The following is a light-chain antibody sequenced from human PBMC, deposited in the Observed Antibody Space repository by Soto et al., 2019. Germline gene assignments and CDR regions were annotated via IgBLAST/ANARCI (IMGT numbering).Light chain of an antibody. CDR3: QHSHTTPFP. J-gene: IGKJ3*01. Sequence: VVAQSPDSLGMSLGERATINCKSSQNILYKSKNKNYLAWYQQKPGQPPKLLIYWASTRESGVPDRLSGSGSGTDFTLTINGLQAEDVTVYFCQHSHTTPFPFGPRTKVAIK. CDR2: WAS. V-gene: IGKV4-1*01. CDR1: QNILYKSKNKNY.